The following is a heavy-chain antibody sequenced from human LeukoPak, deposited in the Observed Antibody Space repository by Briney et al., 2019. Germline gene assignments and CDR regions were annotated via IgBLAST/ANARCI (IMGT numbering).Heavy chain of an antibody. CDR2: INHSGST. J-gene: IGHJ4*02. D-gene: IGHD2-15*01. CDR1: GGSFSGYY. Sequence: PSETLSLTCAVYGGSFSGYYWSWIRQPPGKGLEWIGEINHSGSTNYNPSLKSRVTISVDTSKNQFSLKLSSVTAADTAVYYCARVSLLLRGYVRSYYFDYWGQGTLVTVSS. V-gene: IGHV4-34*01. CDR3: ARVSLLLRGYVRSYYFDY.